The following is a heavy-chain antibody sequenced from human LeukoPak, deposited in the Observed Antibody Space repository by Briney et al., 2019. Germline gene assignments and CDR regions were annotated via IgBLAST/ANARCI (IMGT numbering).Heavy chain of an antibody. D-gene: IGHD3-22*01. V-gene: IGHV4-61*02. CDR3: ARDLLHRGYAFDI. Sequence: SETLSLTCTVSSGSISSGTYYWSWLRQPAGTGLEWIGRIYSSGSTNYNPSLKSRVTISVDTSKNQFSLKLSSVTAADTAVYYCARDLLHRGYAFDIWGRGTMVTVSS. CDR1: SGSISSGTYY. J-gene: IGHJ3*02. CDR2: IYSSGST.